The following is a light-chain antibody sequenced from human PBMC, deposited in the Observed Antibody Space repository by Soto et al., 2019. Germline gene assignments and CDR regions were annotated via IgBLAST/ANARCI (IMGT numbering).Light chain of an antibody. V-gene: IGKV1-33*01. J-gene: IGKJ4*01. Sequence: DIQMTQSPSSLSASVGDRVTITCQASQDIRNYLNWYQQKPGKAPNLLIYDASNLRAGVPSRFSGIGSWTEFTFTISSLQPEDIATYYCQHYDHLPPLSFGGGTKVEIK. CDR1: QDIRNY. CDR2: DAS. CDR3: QHYDHLPPLS.